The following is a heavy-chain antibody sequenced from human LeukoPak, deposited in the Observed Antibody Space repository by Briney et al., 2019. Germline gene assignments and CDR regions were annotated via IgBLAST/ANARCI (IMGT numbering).Heavy chain of an antibody. CDR1: GGSISSGGYY. Sequence: SQTLSLTCTVSGGSISSGGYYWSWIRQPPGKGLEWIGNIYHSGSTYYNPSPKSRVTISVDRSKNQFSLKLSSVTAADTGVYYCARGHFVAGTDYWGQGTLVTVSS. J-gene: IGHJ4*02. D-gene: IGHD6-19*01. V-gene: IGHV4-30-2*01. CDR3: ARGHFVAGTDY. CDR2: IYHSGST.